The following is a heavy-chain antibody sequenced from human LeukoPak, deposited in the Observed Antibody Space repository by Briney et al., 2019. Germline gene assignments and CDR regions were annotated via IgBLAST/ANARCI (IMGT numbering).Heavy chain of an antibody. CDR2: INPSGGST. Sequence: ASVRVSCKASGYSFTNYYMHWVGQAPGQGLEWMGMINPSGGSTTYAQKFQGRVTMTRDMYTSTVYMEPSSLTSEDPAVYYCARTRGYYFDYWGQGTLVTVSS. V-gene: IGHV1-46*01. CDR3: ARTRGYYFDY. J-gene: IGHJ4*02. CDR1: GYSFTNYY.